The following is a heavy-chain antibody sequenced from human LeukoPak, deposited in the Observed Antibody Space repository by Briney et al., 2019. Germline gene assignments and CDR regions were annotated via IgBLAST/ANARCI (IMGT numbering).Heavy chain of an antibody. D-gene: IGHD4-17*01. V-gene: IGHV4-4*02. CDR3: ARDQGRTVTLGWFDP. CDR1: GGSITRSNW. J-gene: IGHJ5*02. Sequence: SGTLSLTCAVSGGSITRSNWWSWVRQSPGKGLEWIGRIYTSGSTNYNPSLKSRVTMSVDTSKNQFSLKLSSVTAADTAVYYCARDQGRTVTLGWFDPWGQGTLVTVSS. CDR2: IYTSGST.